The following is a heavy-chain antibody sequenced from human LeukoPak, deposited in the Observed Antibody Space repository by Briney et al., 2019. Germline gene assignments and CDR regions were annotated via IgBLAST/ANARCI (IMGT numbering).Heavy chain of an antibody. J-gene: IGHJ4*02. Sequence: ASVKVSCKASGGTFSSYAISWVRQAPGQGLEWMGGIIPIFGTANYAQKFQGRVTITADESTSTAYMELSSLRSEDTAVYYCASYGSGSYEPTGYWGQGTLVTVSS. V-gene: IGHV1-69*13. D-gene: IGHD3-10*01. CDR1: GGTFSSYA. CDR3: ASYGSGSYEPTGY. CDR2: IIPIFGTA.